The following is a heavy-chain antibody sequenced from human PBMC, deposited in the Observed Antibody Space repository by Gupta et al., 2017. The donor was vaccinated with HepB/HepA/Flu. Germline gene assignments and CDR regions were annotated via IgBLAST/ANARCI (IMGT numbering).Heavy chain of an antibody. Sequence: EVQLLESGGGLVQPGGSLRLSCAASGFPFSPYAMSWVRQAPGKGLEWVSGISGSGGSTYYADAVKGRFTISRDNSKNTLYLQMKSLRVEDTAVYYCTNGPSGYYYGMDVWGQGTTVTVSS. D-gene: IGHD6-25*01. V-gene: IGHV3-23*01. CDR3: TNGPSGYYYGMDV. CDR2: ISGSGGST. J-gene: IGHJ6*02. CDR1: GFPFSPYA.